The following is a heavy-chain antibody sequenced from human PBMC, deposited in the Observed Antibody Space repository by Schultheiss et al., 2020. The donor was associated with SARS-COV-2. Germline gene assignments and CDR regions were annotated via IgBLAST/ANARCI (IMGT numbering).Heavy chain of an antibody. V-gene: IGHV5-51*01. D-gene: IGHD6-13*01. J-gene: IGHJ3*02. CDR1: GYSFTSYW. Sequence: GGSLRLSCRGSGYSFTSYWIGWVRQMPGKGLEWMGIIYPGDSDTRYSPSFQGQVTISADKSISTAYLQWSSLKASDTAMYYCARYIAAHAFDIWGQGTMVNVSS. CDR3: ARYIAAHAFDI. CDR2: IYPGDSDT.